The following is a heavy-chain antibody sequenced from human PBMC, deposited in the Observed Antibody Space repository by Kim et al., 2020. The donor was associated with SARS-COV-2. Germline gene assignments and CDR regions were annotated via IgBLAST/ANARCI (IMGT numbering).Heavy chain of an antibody. D-gene: IGHD4-4*01. CDR2: ISSSSSYI. J-gene: IGHJ6*02. Sequence: GGSLRLSCAASGFTFSSYSMNWVRQAPGKGLEWVSSISSSSSYIYYADSVKGRFTISRDNAKNSLYLQMNSLRAEDTAVYYCARDASTVTKYYYYYYGMDVWGQGTTVTVSS. V-gene: IGHV3-21*01. CDR1: GFTFSSYS. CDR3: ARDASTVTKYYYYYYGMDV.